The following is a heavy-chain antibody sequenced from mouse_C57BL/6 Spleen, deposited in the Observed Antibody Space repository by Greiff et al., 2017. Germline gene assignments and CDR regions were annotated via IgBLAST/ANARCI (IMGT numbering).Heavy chain of an antibody. Sequence: QVQLQQSGAELVKPGASVKMSCKASGYTFTTYPIEWMKQNHGKSLEWIGNFHPYNDDTKYNEKFKGKATLTVEKSSSTVYLELSRLTSDDSAVYYCARGGGIYYDYQAWFAYWGQGTLVTVSA. V-gene: IGHV1-47*01. CDR2: FHPYNDDT. CDR3: ARGGGIYYDYQAWFAY. D-gene: IGHD2-4*01. CDR1: GYTFTTYP. J-gene: IGHJ3*01.